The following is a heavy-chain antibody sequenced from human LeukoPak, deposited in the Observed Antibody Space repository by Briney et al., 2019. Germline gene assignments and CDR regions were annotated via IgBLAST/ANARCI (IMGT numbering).Heavy chain of an antibody. J-gene: IGHJ4*02. CDR3: ARAYYYDSSGYSTLGTFDY. CDR1: GYTFTGYY. D-gene: IGHD3-22*01. Sequence: GASVKVSCKASGYTFTGYYMHWVRQAPGQGLEWMGWINPNSGGTNYVQKFQGRVTMTRDTSISTAYMELSRLRSDDTAVYYCARAYYYDSSGYSTLGTFDYWGQGTLVTVSS. CDR2: INPNSGGT. V-gene: IGHV1-2*02.